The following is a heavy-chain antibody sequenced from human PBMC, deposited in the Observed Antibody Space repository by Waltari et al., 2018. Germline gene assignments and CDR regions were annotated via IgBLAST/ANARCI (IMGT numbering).Heavy chain of an antibody. CDR3: AKVIYGATGAFDI. Sequence: EVQLLESGEGLVQPGGSLRLSCAASGFTFSSYAMSWVRQAPGKGLEWVSAISGSGGSTYYTDSVKGRFTISRDNSKNTLYLQMNSLRAEDTAVYYCAKVIYGATGAFDIWGQGSMVTVSS. V-gene: IGHV3-23*01. CDR2: ISGSGGST. CDR1: GFTFSSYA. J-gene: IGHJ3*02. D-gene: IGHD1-26*01.